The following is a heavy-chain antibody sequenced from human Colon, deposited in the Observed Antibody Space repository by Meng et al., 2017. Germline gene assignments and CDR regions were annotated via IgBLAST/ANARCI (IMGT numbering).Heavy chain of an antibody. Sequence: GASLKISCAASGFTFSSYWMHWVRQAPGKGLVWVSRINRDGSRPNYADYVEGRFSISRDNAKNTLYLQMNSLRAEDTAVYYCARGGFHAYYFDFWGQGTLVTVSS. CDR3: ARGGFHAYYFDF. V-gene: IGHV3-74*01. D-gene: IGHD2/OR15-2a*01. CDR2: INRDGSRP. CDR1: GFTFSSYW. J-gene: IGHJ4*02.